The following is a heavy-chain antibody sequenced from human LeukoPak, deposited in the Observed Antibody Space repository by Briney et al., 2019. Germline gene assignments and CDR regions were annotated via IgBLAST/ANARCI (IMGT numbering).Heavy chain of an antibody. CDR2: IYSSGRT. CDR1: GGSISGDY. Sequence: SETLSLTCTVSGGSISGDYWSWIRQPAGKGLEWIGRIYSSGRTDYNPSLKSRVTMSVDTSKNQFSLKLNSVTAADTAVYYCARGPHYALGIYFDYWGQGTLVTVPS. D-gene: IGHD7-27*01. CDR3: ARGPHYALGIYFDY. J-gene: IGHJ4*02. V-gene: IGHV4-4*07.